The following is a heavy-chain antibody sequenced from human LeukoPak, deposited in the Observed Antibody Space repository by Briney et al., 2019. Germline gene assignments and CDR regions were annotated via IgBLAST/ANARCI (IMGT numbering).Heavy chain of an antibody. V-gene: IGHV3-30*14. CDR1: GFTFSSYA. J-gene: IGHJ4*02. CDR2: ISYDGSNK. CDR3: ARELSDY. Sequence: GGSLRLSCAASGFTFSSYAMHWVRQAPGKGLEWVAVISYDGSNKHYADSVKGRFTISRDNSKNTLYLQMNSLRAEDTAVYYCARELSDYWGQGTLVTVSS. D-gene: IGHD2-15*01.